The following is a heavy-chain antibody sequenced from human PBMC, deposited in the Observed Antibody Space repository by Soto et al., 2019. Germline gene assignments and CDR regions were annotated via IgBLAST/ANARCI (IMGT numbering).Heavy chain of an antibody. J-gene: IGHJ3*02. CDR2: ISGSGGST. CDR3: AKGFYTRIVVVIPHDAFDI. D-gene: IGHD3-22*01. Sequence: HSNTAAEFNIISYAVSCVLETQRKGLVGVSAISGSGGSTYYADSVMDRCTISRDNWKNTLYLPVNSLSGEDAAVCSCAKGFYTRIVVVIPHDAFDICGEGLLVSVSS. V-gene: IGHV3-23*01. CDR1: EFNIISYA.